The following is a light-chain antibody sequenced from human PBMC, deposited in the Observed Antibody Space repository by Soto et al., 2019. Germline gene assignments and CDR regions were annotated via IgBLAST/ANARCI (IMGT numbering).Light chain of an antibody. V-gene: IGLV2-14*01. CDR3: TSYTTSSTRV. Sequence: QSALTQPASVSGSPGQSIAISCTGTSSDVGIYNYVSWYQQHPGKVPKLIIYEVTNRPSGVSNRFSGSKSGNTASLIISGLQAEDEADYYCTSYTTSSTRVFGTGTKLTFL. CDR1: SSDVGIYNY. CDR2: EVT. J-gene: IGLJ1*01.